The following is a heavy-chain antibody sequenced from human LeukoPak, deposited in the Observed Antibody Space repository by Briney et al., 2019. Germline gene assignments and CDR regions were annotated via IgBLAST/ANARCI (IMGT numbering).Heavy chain of an antibody. J-gene: IGHJ4*02. CDR3: ARGEVGATGDY. CDR2: ISSSSSYI. Sequence: GGSLRLSCAASGFTFSSYSMDWVRQAPRKGLEWVSSISSSSSYIYYADPVKGRFTISRDNAKNSLYLQMNSLRAEDTAVYYCARGEVGATGDYWGQGTLVTVSS. D-gene: IGHD1-26*01. V-gene: IGHV3-21*01. CDR1: GFTFSSYS.